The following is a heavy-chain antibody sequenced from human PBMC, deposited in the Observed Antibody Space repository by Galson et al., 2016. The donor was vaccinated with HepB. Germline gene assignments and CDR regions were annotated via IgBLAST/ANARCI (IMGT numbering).Heavy chain of an antibody. V-gene: IGHV4-59*01. D-gene: IGHD3-3*01. CDR1: GGSISSYY. CDR2: IYYSGST. Sequence: SETLSLTCTVSGGSISSYYWSWIRQPPGKGLEWIGYIYYSGSTNYNPSLKSRVTISVDTSKNQFSLKLSSGTAADTAVYYCARGTTYYDLWSGYSQTNYYYMDVWGKGTTVTVSS. CDR3: ARGTTYYDLWSGYSQTNYYYMDV. J-gene: IGHJ6*03.